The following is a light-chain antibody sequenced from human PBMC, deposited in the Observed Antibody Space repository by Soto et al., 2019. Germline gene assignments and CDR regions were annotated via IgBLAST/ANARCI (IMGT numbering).Light chain of an antibody. V-gene: IGKV1-12*01. Sequence: IQMTQSPSSVSAAVGDRVTITCRASKVISSWLAWYQQRPGTDPKLLIYGATTLRSGVPSRFRGSESGTAFTLTITSLQPEDSANYYCQQASSFPLPFGVGTKVEIQ. J-gene: IGKJ4*01. CDR1: KVISSW. CDR2: GAT. CDR3: QQASSFPLP.